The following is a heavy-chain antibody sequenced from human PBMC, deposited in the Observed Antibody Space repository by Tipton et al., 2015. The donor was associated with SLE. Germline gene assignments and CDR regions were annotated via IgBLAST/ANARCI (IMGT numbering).Heavy chain of an antibody. V-gene: IGHV4-59*13. CDR1: GDSITSYY. Sequence: GLVKPSETLSLTCSVSGDSITSYYWSWIRQPPGKGLEWVGYIYYSGNTYYSPSLKSRVTISVDTSKNQFSLKMRSVTAADTAVYYCARVQRFLRVPSYYYYMDVWGKGTTVTVSS. J-gene: IGHJ6*03. CDR2: IYYSGNT. D-gene: IGHD3-3*01. CDR3: ARVQRFLRVPSYYYYMDV.